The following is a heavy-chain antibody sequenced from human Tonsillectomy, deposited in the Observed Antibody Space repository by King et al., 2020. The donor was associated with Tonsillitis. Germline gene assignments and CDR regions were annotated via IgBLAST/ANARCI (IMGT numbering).Heavy chain of an antibody. J-gene: IGHJ4*02. V-gene: IGHV3-30*18. D-gene: IGHD1-26*01. CDR3: AKVGTTFGIGGY. Sequence: VQLVESGGGVVQPGRSLRLSCAASGFTFSSYGMDSFCQAPVKGLEWVAVISYEESNNYYADSVKGRFTISRDNSKNTLYLQMNSLRAEDTAVYYCAKVGTTFGIGGYWGQGTLVTVSS. CDR2: ISYEESNN. CDR1: GFTFSSYG.